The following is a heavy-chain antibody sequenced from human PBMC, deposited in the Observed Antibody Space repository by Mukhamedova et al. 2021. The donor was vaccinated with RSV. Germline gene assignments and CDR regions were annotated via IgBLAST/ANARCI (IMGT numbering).Heavy chain of an antibody. D-gene: IGHD4-17*01. CDR3: ARESDGDLFFDY. Sequence: NYNPSLKSRVTISGDTSKKQFSLKLNSVSAADTAVYYCARESDGDLFFDYWGQGALVTVSS. V-gene: IGHV4-59*01. J-gene: IGHJ4*02.